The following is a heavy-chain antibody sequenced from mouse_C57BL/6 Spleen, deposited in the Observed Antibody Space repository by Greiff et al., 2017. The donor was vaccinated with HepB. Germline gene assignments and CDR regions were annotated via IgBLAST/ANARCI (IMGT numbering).Heavy chain of an antibody. CDR1: GFTFSSYG. CDR2: ISSGGSYT. D-gene: IGHD1-1*01. V-gene: IGHV5-6*01. Sequence: EVQVVESGGDLVKPGGSLKLSCAASGFTFSSYGMSWVRQTPDKRLEWVATISSGGSYTYYPDSVKGRFTISRDNAKNTLYLQMSSLKSEDTAMYYCARLITTVVGRGYFDVWGTGTTVTVSS. CDR3: ARLITTVVGRGYFDV. J-gene: IGHJ1*03.